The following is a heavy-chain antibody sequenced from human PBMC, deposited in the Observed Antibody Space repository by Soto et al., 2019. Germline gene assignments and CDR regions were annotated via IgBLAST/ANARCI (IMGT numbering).Heavy chain of an antibody. J-gene: IGHJ6*02. V-gene: IGHV3-30-3*01. CDR1: GFTFSSYA. D-gene: IGHD3-9*01. CDR2: ISYDGSNK. Sequence: GGSLILSCAASGFTFSSYAMHWVRQAPGKGLEWVAVISYDGSNKYYADSVKGRFTISRDNSKNTLYLQMNSLRAEDTAVYYCASSYYDILTGTGKIDLGYYYYYGMDVWGQGTTVTVSS. CDR3: ASSYYDILTGTGKIDLGYYYYYGMDV.